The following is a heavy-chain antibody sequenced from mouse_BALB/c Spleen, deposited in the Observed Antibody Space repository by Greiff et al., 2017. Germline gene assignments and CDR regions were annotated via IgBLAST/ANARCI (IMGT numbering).Heavy chain of an antibody. CDR3: ARWGLRRGEAMDY. Sequence: VQLQQSGAELVRPGSSVKISCKASGYAFSSYWMNWVKQRPGQGLEWIGQIYPGDGDTNYNGKFKGKATLTADKSSSTAYMQLSSLTSEDSAVYFCARWGLRRGEAMDYWGQGTSVTVSS. J-gene: IGHJ4*01. V-gene: IGHV1-80*01. CDR1: GYAFSSYW. CDR2: IYPGDGDT. D-gene: IGHD2-4*01.